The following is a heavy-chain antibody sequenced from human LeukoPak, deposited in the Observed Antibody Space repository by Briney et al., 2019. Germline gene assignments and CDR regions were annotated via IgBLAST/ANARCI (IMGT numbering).Heavy chain of an antibody. D-gene: IGHD1-26*01. J-gene: IGHJ4*02. CDR2: IYYLGST. CDR3: ARHGTNYLDY. CDR1: GGSMRTY. V-gene: IGHV4-59*01. Sequence: PSETLSLTCTVSGGSMRTYWSWIRPPPGKGLEWIGYIYYLGSTYYNPSLKSRVTISVDTSKNQFSLNLTSVTAADTAMYFCARHGTNYLDYWGQGTLVTVSS.